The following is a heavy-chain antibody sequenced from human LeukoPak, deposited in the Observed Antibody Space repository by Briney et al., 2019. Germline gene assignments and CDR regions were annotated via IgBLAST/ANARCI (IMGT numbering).Heavy chain of an antibody. D-gene: IGHD2-2*01. CDR2: INPNSGGT. J-gene: IGHJ4*02. CDR1: GYTFTGYY. Sequence: ASVKVSCKASGYTFTGYYMHWVRQAPGQGLEWMGWINPNSGGTNYARKFQGRVTMTRDTSISTAYIELSRLRSDDTAVYYCARGPYQLLSVDYWGQGTLVTVSS. V-gene: IGHV1-2*02. CDR3: ARGPYQLLSVDY.